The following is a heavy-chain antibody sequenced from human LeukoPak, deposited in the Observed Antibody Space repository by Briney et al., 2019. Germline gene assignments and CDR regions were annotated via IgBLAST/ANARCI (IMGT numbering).Heavy chain of an antibody. Sequence: PGGSVRLLCAASGFTFTFYWMSWVRQAPGKGLEWLANIKQDGSDKYYVDSVKGRFTISRDNPKNSLYLQMNSLRAEDTAFYFCARHSNKYDYDSSGHYSSFDYWGQGTLVSVSS. CDR3: ARHSNKYDYDSSGHYSSFDY. V-gene: IGHV3-7*01. D-gene: IGHD3-22*01. CDR2: IKQDGSDK. CDR1: GFTFTFYW. J-gene: IGHJ4*02.